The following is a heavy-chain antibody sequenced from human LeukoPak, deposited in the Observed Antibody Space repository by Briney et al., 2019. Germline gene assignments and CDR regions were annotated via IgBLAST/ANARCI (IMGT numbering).Heavy chain of an antibody. CDR2: IGGTSRSR. D-gene: IGHD6-13*01. V-gene: IGHV3-21*01. CDR3: AREIAAGGFDY. CDR1: GFTFRGYS. J-gene: IGHJ4*02. Sequence: GWSLRLSCVASGFTFRGYSMNWVRQAPGRGLGWVSSIGGTSRSRFYADSMKGRFTISRDNARNSLYLQMDSLRAEDTAVYYCAREIAAGGFDYWGQGTLVTVSS.